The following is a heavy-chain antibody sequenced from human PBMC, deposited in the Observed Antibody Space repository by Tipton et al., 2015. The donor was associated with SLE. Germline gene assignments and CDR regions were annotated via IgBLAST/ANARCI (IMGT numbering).Heavy chain of an antibody. D-gene: IGHD1-26*01. CDR2: IFASGST. V-gene: IGHV4-61*09. Sequence: TPSLTCTVSGGSINGGSFYWSWIRQPAGKGLEWIGQIFASGSTGYNPSLQSRVTISLDTSKNQFSLRLSSVTAADTAVYYCARGFGGSYSDFWGQGTLVTVSS. CDR3: ARGFGGSYSDF. J-gene: IGHJ4*02. CDR1: GGSINGGSFY.